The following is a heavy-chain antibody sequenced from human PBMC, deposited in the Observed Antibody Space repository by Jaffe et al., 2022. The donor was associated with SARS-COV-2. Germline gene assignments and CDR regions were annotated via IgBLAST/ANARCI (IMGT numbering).Heavy chain of an antibody. J-gene: IGHJ4*02. V-gene: IGHV3-33*01. CDR3: ARAHCGGDCYSDFDY. Sequence: QVQLVESGGGVVQPGRSLRLSCAASGFTFSSYGMHWVRQAPGKGLEWVAVIWYDGSNKYYADSVKGRFTISRDNSKNTLYLQMNSLRAEDTAVYYCARAHCGGDCYSDFDYWGQGTLVTVSS. CDR2: IWYDGSNK. CDR1: GFTFSSYG. D-gene: IGHD2-21*02.